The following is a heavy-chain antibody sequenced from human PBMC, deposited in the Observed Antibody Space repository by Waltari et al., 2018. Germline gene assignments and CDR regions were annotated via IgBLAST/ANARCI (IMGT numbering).Heavy chain of an antibody. J-gene: IGHJ4*02. V-gene: IGHV3-23*01. D-gene: IGHD3-3*01. CDR3: AKGPQYDFWSGYTLDY. CDR2: IGGSGGST. Sequence: EVQLLESGGGLVQPGGSLRLSCAASGFTFSSYAMSWVRQAPGTGLEWVSAIGGSGGSTYYADSVKGRFTISRDNSKNTLYLQMNSLRAEDTAVYYGAKGPQYDFWSGYTLDYWGQGTLVTVSS. CDR1: GFTFSSYA.